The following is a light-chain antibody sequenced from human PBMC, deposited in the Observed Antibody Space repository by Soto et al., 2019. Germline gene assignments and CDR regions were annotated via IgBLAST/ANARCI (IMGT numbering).Light chain of an antibody. V-gene: IGLV2-18*01. J-gene: IGLJ1*01. CDR3: SLYTSSTFYV. CDR2: EVS. Sequence: QSVLTQPPSVSGSPGQSVTISCTGTSSDVGYYNRVSWYQQPPGTAPKLLIYEVSNRPSGVPDRFSGSKSGNTASLTISGLQAEDEDDYYCSLYTSSTFYVFGTGTRSPS. CDR1: SSDVGYYNR.